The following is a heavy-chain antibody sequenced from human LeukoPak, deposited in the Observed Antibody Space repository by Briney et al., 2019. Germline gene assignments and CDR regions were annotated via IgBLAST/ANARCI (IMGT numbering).Heavy chain of an antibody. CDR2: ISAYNGNT. V-gene: IGHV1-18*01. J-gene: IGHJ6*03. CDR3: ARRKPPGYDILTGYYYYYYMDV. CDR1: GYTFTSYG. D-gene: IGHD3-9*01. Sequence: GASVKVSCKASGYTFTSYGISWVRQAPGQGLEWMGWISAYNGNTNYAQKFQGRVTMTRNTSISTAYMELSSLRSEDTAVYYCARRKPPGYDILTGYYYYYYMDVWGKGTTVTISS.